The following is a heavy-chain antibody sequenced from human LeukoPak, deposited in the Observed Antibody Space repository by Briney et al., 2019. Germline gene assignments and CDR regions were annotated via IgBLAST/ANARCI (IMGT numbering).Heavy chain of an antibody. D-gene: IGHD6-6*01. J-gene: IGHJ4*02. CDR2: IIPILGIA. Sequence: SVKVSCKASGGTFSSYAISWVRQAPGQGLEWMGRIIPILGIANYAQKFQGRVTITADKSTSTAYMELSSPRSEDTAVYYCARYSSSSGGDYFDYWGQGTLVTVSS. CDR3: ARYSSSSGGDYFDY. V-gene: IGHV1-69*04. CDR1: GGTFSSYA.